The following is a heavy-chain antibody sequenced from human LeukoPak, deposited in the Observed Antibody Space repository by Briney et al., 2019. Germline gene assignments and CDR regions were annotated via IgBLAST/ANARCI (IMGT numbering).Heavy chain of an antibody. D-gene: IGHD3-10*01. J-gene: IGHJ5*01. CDR2: IKQDGSEE. Sequence: PGGSLRLSCAASGFTFSSYWMNWVRQAPGKGLEWVANIKQDGSEEYYVDSVKGRFTISRGNAKNSLYLQMNSLRAEDTAVYYCAKEGAYPIITYDSWGQGTLVTVSP. CDR3: AKEGAYPIITYDS. CDR1: GFTFSSYW. V-gene: IGHV3-7*01.